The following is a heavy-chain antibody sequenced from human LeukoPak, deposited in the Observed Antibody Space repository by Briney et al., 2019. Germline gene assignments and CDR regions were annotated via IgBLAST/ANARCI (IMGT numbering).Heavy chain of an antibody. D-gene: IGHD2-2*01. Sequence: TGGSLRLSCAASGFTFSSYGMHWVRQAPGKGLEWVAVIWYDGSNKYYADSVKGRFTISGDNSKNTLYLQMNSLRAEDTAVYYCAKDRCSSTSCAFDYWGQGTLVTVSS. CDR3: AKDRCSSTSCAFDY. J-gene: IGHJ4*02. V-gene: IGHV3-33*06. CDR1: GFTFSSYG. CDR2: IWYDGSNK.